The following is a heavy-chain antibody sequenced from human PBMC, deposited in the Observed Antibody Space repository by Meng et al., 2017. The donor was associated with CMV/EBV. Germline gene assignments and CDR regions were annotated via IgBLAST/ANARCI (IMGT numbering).Heavy chain of an antibody. Sequence: GGSLRLSCAASGFTLSNYWMSWVRQAPGKGPEWVANIREDAGDIYYVGSVKGRFTISRDNAKNLVYLEMNSLRAEDTAVYYCARDLVGSKATFDYWGQGTLVTVSS. CDR3: ARDLVGSKATFDY. CDR1: GFTLSNYW. CDR2: IREDAGDI. D-gene: IGHD2-8*02. J-gene: IGHJ4*02. V-gene: IGHV3-7*01.